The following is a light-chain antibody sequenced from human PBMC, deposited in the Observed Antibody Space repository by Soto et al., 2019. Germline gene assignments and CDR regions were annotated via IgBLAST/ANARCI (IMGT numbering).Light chain of an antibody. Sequence: DVVMTQSPLSLPVTPGEPASISCRSSQSLLLSNGYNSLDWYLQKPGQSPQLLIYLGSNRASGVPDRFSGSGSGTDFTLKISRVEAEDVGIYYCMQDLQTPITFGQGTRLEIK. CDR3: MQDLQTPIT. CDR2: LGS. CDR1: QSLLLSNGYNS. J-gene: IGKJ5*01. V-gene: IGKV2-28*01.